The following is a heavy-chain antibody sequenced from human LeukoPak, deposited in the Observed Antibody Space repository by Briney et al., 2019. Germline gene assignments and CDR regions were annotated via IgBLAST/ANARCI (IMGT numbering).Heavy chain of an antibody. V-gene: IGHV3-30*04. CDR3: ATESSLSN. CDR2: ISYDGGYA. CDR1: GFNFGTYA. J-gene: IGHJ4*02. Sequence: GGSLRLPCVGSGFNFGTYAMDWVRQAPGKGLEWVGDISYDGGYASYAAAVRDRFTISRDNSRNTLFLQINSLRPEDAAVYYCATESSLSNWGQGTLVTVSS.